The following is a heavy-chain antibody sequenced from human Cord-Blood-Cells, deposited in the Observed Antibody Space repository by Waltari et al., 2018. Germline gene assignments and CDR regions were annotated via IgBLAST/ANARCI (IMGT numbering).Heavy chain of an antibody. CDR3: AKDGFDY. CDR2: ISYDGSNK. V-gene: IGHV3-30*18. CDR1: GFTFSSYG. J-gene: IGHJ4*02. Sequence: QVQLVESGGGVVQPGRSLRLSCAASGFTFSSYGMHWVRQAPGKGVEWVAVISYDGSNKYYADSVKGRFTISRDNSKNTLYLQMNSLRAEDTAVYYCAKDGFDYWGQGTLVTVSS.